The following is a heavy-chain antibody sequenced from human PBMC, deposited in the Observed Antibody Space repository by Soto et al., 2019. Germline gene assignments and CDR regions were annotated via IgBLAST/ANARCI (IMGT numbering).Heavy chain of an antibody. V-gene: IGHV1-18*01. Sequence: ASVKVSCKASGYTFASYAISWMRQAPGQGLEWMGWISAYNGNTNYAQKFQGRVTMTTDTSISTAYMELRSLRSDDTAVYYCARTLYGDNVDYWGQGTLVTVPQ. CDR1: GYTFASYA. CDR3: ARTLYGDNVDY. CDR2: ISAYNGNT. D-gene: IGHD4-17*01. J-gene: IGHJ4*02.